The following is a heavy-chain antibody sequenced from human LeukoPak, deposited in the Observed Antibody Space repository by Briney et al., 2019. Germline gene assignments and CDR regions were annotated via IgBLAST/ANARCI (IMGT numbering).Heavy chain of an antibody. CDR1: GFTFSSYG. CDR3: AKRGDFWSGFVRTDAFDI. D-gene: IGHD3-3*01. J-gene: IGHJ3*02. CDR2: IRYDGSNK. Sequence: GGSLRLSCAASGFTFSSYGMHWVRQAPGKGLKWVAFIRYDGSNKYYADSVKGRFTISRDNSKNTLYLQMNSLRAEDTAVYYCAKRGDFWSGFVRTDAFDIWGQGTMVTVSS. V-gene: IGHV3-30*02.